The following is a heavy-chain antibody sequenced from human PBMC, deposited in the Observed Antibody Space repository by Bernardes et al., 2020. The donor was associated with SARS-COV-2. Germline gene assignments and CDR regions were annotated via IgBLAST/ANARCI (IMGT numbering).Heavy chain of an antibody. CDR3: ARDTHSSERADY. Sequence: GGSLRLSCAVSGFTVSSNYMSWVRQAPGKGLEWVSVIDDGGSTYYGDSVKGRFIISRDSSKNTLYLQLNNLRVEDTAVYFCARDTHSSERADYWGQGTLVIVSS. J-gene: IGHJ4*02. CDR1: GFTVSSNY. CDR2: IDDGGST. V-gene: IGHV3-66*01. D-gene: IGHD3-22*01.